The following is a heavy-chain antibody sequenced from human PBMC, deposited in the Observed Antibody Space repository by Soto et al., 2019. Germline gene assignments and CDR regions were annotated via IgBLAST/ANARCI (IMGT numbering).Heavy chain of an antibody. D-gene: IGHD3-10*01. J-gene: IGHJ3*02. Sequence: SETLSLTCTISGGSISSYYWSWIRQPPGKGLEWIGYIYYSGSTNYNPSLKSRVTISVDTSKNQFSLKLSSVTAADTAVYYCARDHGVYYGSGRGGAFDIWGQGTMVTVSS. CDR1: GGSISSYY. CDR2: IYYSGST. V-gene: IGHV4-59*01. CDR3: ARDHGVYYGSGRGGAFDI.